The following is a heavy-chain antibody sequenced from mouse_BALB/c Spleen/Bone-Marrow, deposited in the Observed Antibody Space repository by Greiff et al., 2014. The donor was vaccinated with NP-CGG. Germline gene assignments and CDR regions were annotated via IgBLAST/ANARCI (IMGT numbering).Heavy chain of an antibody. D-gene: IGHD2-3*01. CDR1: GFSLTSYG. J-gene: IGHJ2*01. CDR3: ARERENDGYYDIDY. V-gene: IGHV2-9*02. CDR2: IWAVGST. Sequence: VQLQESGPGPGAPSQSLSITCTVSGFSLTSYGVHWVRQPPGEGLEWLGVIWAVGSTNYNSALMSRLSISKDNSKSQVFLKMNSLQTDDTAMYYCARERENDGYYDIDYWGQGTTLTVSS.